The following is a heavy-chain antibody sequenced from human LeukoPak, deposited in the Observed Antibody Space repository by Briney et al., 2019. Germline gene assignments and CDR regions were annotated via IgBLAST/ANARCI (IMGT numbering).Heavy chain of an antibody. CDR2: ISSSSSYI. CDR3: ARGGYSYAFDY. D-gene: IGHD5-18*01. J-gene: IGHJ4*02. Sequence: GGSLRLSCAASGFTFSTYSMNWVRQAPGKGLEWVSSISSSSSYIHYADSVKGRFTISRDNAKNSLFLQMNSLRAEDTAVYYCARGGYSYAFDYWGQGTLVTVSS. V-gene: IGHV3-21*01. CDR1: GFTFSTYS.